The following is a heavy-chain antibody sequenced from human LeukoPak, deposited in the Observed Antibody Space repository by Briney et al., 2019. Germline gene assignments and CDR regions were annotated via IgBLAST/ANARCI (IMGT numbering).Heavy chain of an antibody. V-gene: IGHV4-34*01. Sequence: SETLSLTCAVYGGSLNGFYWSWIRQSPGKGLEWIGEINYRGNTTYNPSLKSRVSISVDKSKNQFSLSLSSVIAADTAFYYCGRKPGNPFAYWGRETLVTVSS. CDR3: GRKPGNPFAY. J-gene: IGHJ4*02. CDR2: INYRGNT. CDR1: GGSLNGFY.